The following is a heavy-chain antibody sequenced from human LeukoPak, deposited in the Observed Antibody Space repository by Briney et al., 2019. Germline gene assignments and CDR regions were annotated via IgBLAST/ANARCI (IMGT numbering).Heavy chain of an antibody. V-gene: IGHV1-2*02. D-gene: IGHD4-17*01. CDR2: INPNSGGT. J-gene: IGHJ6*03. Sequence: GASVKVSCKASGYTFTGYYMHWVRQAPGQGLEWMGWINPNSGGTNYAQKFQGRVTMTRDTSISTAYMELSRLRSDDTAVYYCARARPTVTTRYYYYYMGVWGKGTTVTVSS. CDR1: GYTFTGYY. CDR3: ARARPTVTTRYYYYYMGV.